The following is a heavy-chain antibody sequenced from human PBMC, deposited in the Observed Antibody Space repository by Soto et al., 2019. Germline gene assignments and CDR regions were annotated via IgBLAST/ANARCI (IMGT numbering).Heavy chain of an antibody. CDR1: GGTFSSYA. D-gene: IGHD3-9*01. CDR2: LIPIFGTA. V-gene: IGHV1-69*13. J-gene: IGHJ4*02. CDR3: AVVLRYFDRTNY. Sequence: ASVKVSCKASGGTFSSYAISRVRQAPGQGLAWMGGLIPIFGTANYAQKFQGRVTITADESTSTAYMELSRLRSEDTAVYYRAVVLRYFDRTNYSGQGTLSTV.